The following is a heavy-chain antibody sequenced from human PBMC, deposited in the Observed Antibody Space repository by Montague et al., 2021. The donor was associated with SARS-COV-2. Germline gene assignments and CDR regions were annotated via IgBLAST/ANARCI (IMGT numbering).Heavy chain of an antibody. V-gene: IGHV3-13*04. CDR1: GFTFSSYD. Sequence: SLRLSCAASGFTFSSYDMHWVRQATGKGLEWVSAIGTAGDTYCPGSVKGRFTISRGNAKNSLYLQMNSLRAGDTAVYYCARGVYDYSNYVNWFDPWGQGTLVTVSS. J-gene: IGHJ5*02. CDR3: ARGVYDYSNYVNWFDP. D-gene: IGHD4-11*01. CDR2: IGTAGDT.